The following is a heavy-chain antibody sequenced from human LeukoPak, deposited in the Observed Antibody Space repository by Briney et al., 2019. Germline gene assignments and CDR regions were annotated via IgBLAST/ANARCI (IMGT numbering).Heavy chain of an antibody. CDR1: GYTFTSYY. V-gene: IGHV1-46*01. CDR3: AKGLNSGWYLPHDY. CDR2: INPSGGSA. D-gene: IGHD6-19*01. J-gene: IGHJ4*02. Sequence: ASVKVSCKASGYTFTSYYIHWVRQAPGQGLEWMGIINPSGGSASYAQKFEGRVTMTRDTSTSTVYMELSSLRAEDTAVYYCAKGLNSGWYLPHDYWGQGTLVTVSS.